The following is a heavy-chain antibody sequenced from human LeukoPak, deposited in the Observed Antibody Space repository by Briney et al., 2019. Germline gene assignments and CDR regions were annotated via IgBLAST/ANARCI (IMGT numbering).Heavy chain of an antibody. CDR2: IYYSGST. Sequence: SETLSLTCTVSGGSISSYYWSWIRQPPGKGLDWIGYIYYSGSTNYNPSLKSRVTISVDTSKNQFSLKLSSVTAADTAVYYCARGVSYYDSSGYYNEYFQHWGQGTLVTVSS. CDR1: GGSISSYY. V-gene: IGHV4-59*08. CDR3: ARGVSYYDSSGYYNEYFQH. D-gene: IGHD3-22*01. J-gene: IGHJ1*01.